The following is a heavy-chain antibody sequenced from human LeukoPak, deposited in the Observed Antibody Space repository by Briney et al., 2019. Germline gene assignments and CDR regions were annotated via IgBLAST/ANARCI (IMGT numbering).Heavy chain of an antibody. J-gene: IGHJ5*02. D-gene: IGHD5-18*01. CDR1: GGSISSYY. V-gene: IGHV4-59*01. CDR3: ARGYSYGQGWFDP. CDR2: IYYSGST. Sequence: PSETLSLTCTVSGGSISSYYWSWIRQPPGKGLEWIGYIYYSGSTNYNPSLKSRVTISVDTSKNQFSLKLSSVTAADTAVYYCARGYSYGQGWFDPWGQGTLVTVSS.